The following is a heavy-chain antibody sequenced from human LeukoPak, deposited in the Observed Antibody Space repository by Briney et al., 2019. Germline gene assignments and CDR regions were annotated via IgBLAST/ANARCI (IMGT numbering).Heavy chain of an antibody. CDR3: AKDVGKWESLHFFDY. J-gene: IGHJ4*02. Sequence: GGSLRLSCAASGFTFGNCGMSWVRQVPGKGLDWVSSISGGGDGTYYADSVKGRFTISRDDSRNTLYLQMNSLRGDDTAVYYCAKDVGKWESLHFFDYWGQGTLVTVSS. CDR2: ISGGGDGT. V-gene: IGHV3-23*01. CDR1: GFTFGNCG. D-gene: IGHD1-26*01.